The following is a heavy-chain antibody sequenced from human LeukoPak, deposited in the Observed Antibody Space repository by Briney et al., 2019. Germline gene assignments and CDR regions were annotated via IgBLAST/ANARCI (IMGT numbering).Heavy chain of an antibody. J-gene: IGHJ4*02. CDR2: IIPIFGIA. Sequence: ASVKVSCKASGGTFSSYAISWVRQAPGQGLERMGMIIPIFGIANYAQKFQGRVTITADKSTSTAYMELSSLRSEDTAVYYCARDQDYYDSSGYLGYWGQGTLVTVSS. D-gene: IGHD3-22*01. CDR1: GGTFSSYA. V-gene: IGHV1-69*04. CDR3: ARDQDYYDSSGYLGY.